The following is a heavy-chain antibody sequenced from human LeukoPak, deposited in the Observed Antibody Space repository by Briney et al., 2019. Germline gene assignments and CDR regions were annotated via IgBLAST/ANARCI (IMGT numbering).Heavy chain of an antibody. V-gene: IGHV4-61*02. Sequence: SETLSLTCTVSGGSISSGSYYWSWIRQPAGKGLEWIGRIYTSGSTNYNPSLKSRVTISVDTSKNQFSLKLSSVTAADTAVYYCARLAGIAAAGTYYYYYMDVWGKGTTVTVSS. CDR2: IYTSGST. CDR3: ARLAGIAAAGTYYYYYMDV. CDR1: GGSISSGSYY. J-gene: IGHJ6*03. D-gene: IGHD6-13*01.